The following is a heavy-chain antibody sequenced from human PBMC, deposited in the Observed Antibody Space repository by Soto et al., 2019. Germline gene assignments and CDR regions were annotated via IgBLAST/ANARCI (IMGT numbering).Heavy chain of an antibody. V-gene: IGHV3-21*01. J-gene: IGHJ4*02. CDR1: GFSFSNYR. CDR2: ISSSSSFI. CDR3: ARDLFDS. Sequence: EVQMVEAGGGLVKPGGSLRLSCEVSGFSFSNYRMKWVRQAPGKGLEWVSSISSSSSFIYYAESVKGRFTISRDNAKNSLYLQMNSLIVEDTAVYYCARDLFDSRGQGTLVTVSS.